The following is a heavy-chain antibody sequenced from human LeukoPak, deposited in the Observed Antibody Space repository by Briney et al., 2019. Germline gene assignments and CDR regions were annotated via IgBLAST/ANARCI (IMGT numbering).Heavy chain of an antibody. D-gene: IGHD1-14*01. Sequence: PSETLSLTCAVYGGSFSGYYWSWIRQPPGKGLEWTGEINHSGSTNYNPSLKSRVTISVDTSKNQFSLKLSSVTAADTAVYYCARRHNVGFDYWGQGTLVTVSS. CDR1: GGSFSGYY. J-gene: IGHJ4*02. V-gene: IGHV4-34*01. CDR3: ARRHNVGFDY. CDR2: INHSGST.